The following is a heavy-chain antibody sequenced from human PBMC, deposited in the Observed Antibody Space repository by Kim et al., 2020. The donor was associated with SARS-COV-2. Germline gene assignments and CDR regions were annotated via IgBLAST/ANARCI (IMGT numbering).Heavy chain of an antibody. CDR1: GGSFGGYY. CDR2: INHSGST. CDR3: ARGSVDTAMVCAFDI. Sequence: SETLSLTCAVYGGSFGGYYWSWIRQPPGKGLEWIGEINHSGSTNYNPSLKSRVTISVDTSKNQFSLKLSSVTAADTAVYYCARGSVDTAMVCAFDIWGQG. D-gene: IGHD5-18*01. J-gene: IGHJ3*02. V-gene: IGHV4-34*01.